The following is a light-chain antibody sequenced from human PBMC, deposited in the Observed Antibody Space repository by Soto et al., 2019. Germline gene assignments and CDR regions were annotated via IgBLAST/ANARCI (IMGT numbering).Light chain of an antibody. J-gene: IGLJ2*01. CDR3: QSYDSSNHAV. CDR1: SGSIASNY. CDR2: EDN. Sequence: NFTLTQPHSVSESPGKTVTISCTRSSGSIASNYVQWYQQRPGSAPTTVIYEDNQRPSGVPDRFSGSIDSSSNSASLTISGLKTEDEADYYCQSYDSSNHAVFGGGTKLTVL. V-gene: IGLV6-57*03.